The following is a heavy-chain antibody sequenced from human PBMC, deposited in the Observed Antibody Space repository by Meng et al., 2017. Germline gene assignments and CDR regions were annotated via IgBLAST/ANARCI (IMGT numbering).Heavy chain of an antibody. D-gene: IGHD6-13*01. V-gene: IGHV3-33*01. Sequence: GGSLRLSCAASGFTFSSYGMRWVRQAPGEGLEWVAVIWYDGSNKYYADSVKGRFTISRDNSKNTLYLQMNSLRAEDTAVYSCARDPPAAGTCWGQGTLVTVSS. CDR3: ARDPPAAGTC. J-gene: IGHJ4*02. CDR2: IWYDGSNK. CDR1: GFTFSSYG.